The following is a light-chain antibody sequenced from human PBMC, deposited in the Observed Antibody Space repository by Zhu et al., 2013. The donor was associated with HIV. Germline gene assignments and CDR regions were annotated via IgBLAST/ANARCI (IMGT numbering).Light chain of an antibody. Sequence: DIVMTQSPDSLAVSLGERATINCKSSQSVLYNSNNKNYLAWYQQKPGQPPKLLIYWASTRESGVPDRFSGRESGTDFTLTISSLQAEDVAVYYCQQYYSNPRTFGQGTKVEIK. V-gene: IGKV4-1*01. CDR3: QQYYSNPRT. CDR2: WAS. J-gene: IGKJ1*01. CDR1: QSVLYNSNNKNY.